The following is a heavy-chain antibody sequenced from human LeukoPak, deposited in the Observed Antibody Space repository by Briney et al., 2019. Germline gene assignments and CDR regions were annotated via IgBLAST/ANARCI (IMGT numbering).Heavy chain of an antibody. Sequence: GGSLRLSCAASGFTFSSYGMHWVRQAPGKGLEWVAVISYDGSNKYYADSVKGRFTISRDNSKNTLYLQMNSLRAEDTAVYYCARDLDAVGAVDYWGQGTLVTVSS. CDR1: GFTFSSYG. CDR2: ISYDGSNK. J-gene: IGHJ4*02. D-gene: IGHD2-2*01. CDR3: ARDLDAVGAVDY. V-gene: IGHV3-30*03.